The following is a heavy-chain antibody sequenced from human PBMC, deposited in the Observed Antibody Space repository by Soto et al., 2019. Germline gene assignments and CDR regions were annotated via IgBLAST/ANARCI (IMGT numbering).Heavy chain of an antibody. CDR3: ATQGYSSGWYWFDP. J-gene: IGHJ5*02. CDR2: IYSSGST. D-gene: IGHD6-19*01. Sequence: QLQLQESGPGLVKPSETLSLTCTVSGGSISSSSYYWGWIRQPPGKGLEWIGSIYSSGSTYYNPSLKSRVTISVDTSKNQFSLKLSSVTAADTAVYYCATQGYSSGWYWFDPWGQGTLVTVSS. V-gene: IGHV4-39*01. CDR1: GGSISSSSYY.